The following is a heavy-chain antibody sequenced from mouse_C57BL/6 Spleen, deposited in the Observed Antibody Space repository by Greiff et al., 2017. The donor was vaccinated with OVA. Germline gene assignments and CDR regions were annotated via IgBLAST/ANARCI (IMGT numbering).Heavy chain of an antibody. CDR1: GYTFTDYE. Sequence: VQLQESGAELVRPGASVTLSCKASGYTFTDYEMHWVKQTPVHGLEWIGAIDPETGGTAYNQKFKGKAILTADKSSSTAYMELRSLTSEDSAVYYCTTYYYGSSEDYFDYWGQGTTLTVSS. V-gene: IGHV1-15*01. J-gene: IGHJ2*01. D-gene: IGHD1-1*01. CDR2: IDPETGGT. CDR3: TTYYYGSSEDYFDY.